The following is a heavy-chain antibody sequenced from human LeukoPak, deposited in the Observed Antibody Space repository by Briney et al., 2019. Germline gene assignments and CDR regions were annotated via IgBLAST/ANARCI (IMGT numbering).Heavy chain of an antibody. CDR3: ARRCSSSSCPFEY. V-gene: IGHV5-10-1*01. J-gene: IGHJ4*02. D-gene: IGHD2-2*01. Sequence: GEYRKISCKGSGYSFTSYWISWVRQLPGKGLEWMGRIDPSDSYTNYSPSFQGHVTISADKSISTAYLQWSSLKASDTAMYYCARRCSSSSCPFEYWGQGTLVTVSS. CDR2: IDPSDSYT. CDR1: GYSFTSYW.